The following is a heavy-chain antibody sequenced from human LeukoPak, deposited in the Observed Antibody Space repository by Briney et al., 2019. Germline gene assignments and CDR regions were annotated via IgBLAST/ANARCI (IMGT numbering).Heavy chain of an antibody. CDR1: GGSCSGYY. CDR3: ARPPDIVVVPAARGAFDI. CDR2: INHSGST. Sequence: PSETLSLTCAVYGGSCSGYYWSWIRQPPGKGPEWIGEINHSGSTNYNPSLKSRVTISVDTSKNQFSLKLSSVTAADTAVYYCARPPDIVVVPAARGAFDIWAKGQWSPSLQ. V-gene: IGHV4-34*01. D-gene: IGHD2-2*01. J-gene: IGHJ3*02.